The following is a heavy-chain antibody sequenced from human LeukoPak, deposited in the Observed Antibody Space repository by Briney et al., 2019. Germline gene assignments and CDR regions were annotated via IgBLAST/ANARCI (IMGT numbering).Heavy chain of an antibody. V-gene: IGHV1-2*02. CDR1: GYTFTGYY. Sequence: ASVKVSCKASGYTFTGYYMHWVRQAPGQGLEWMGWINPNSGGTNCAQKFQGRVTMTRDTSISTAYMELSRLRSDDTAVYYCARPLGSQGSYPLYNYWGQGTLVTVSS. J-gene: IGHJ4*02. D-gene: IGHD3-16*01. CDR3: ARPLGSQGSYPLYNY. CDR2: INPNSGGT.